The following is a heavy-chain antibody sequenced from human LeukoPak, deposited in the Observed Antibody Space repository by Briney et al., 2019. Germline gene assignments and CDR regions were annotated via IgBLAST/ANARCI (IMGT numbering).Heavy chain of an antibody. V-gene: IGHV3-11*04. D-gene: IGHD3-9*01. CDR2: ISSSGSTI. CDR1: GFTFSDYY. J-gene: IGHJ4*02. Sequence: GGSLRLSCAASGFTFSDYYMSWIRQAPGKGLEWVSYISSSGSTIYYADSVKGRFTISRDNANNSLYLQMNSLRAEDTAVYYCATHPPYDILTGYPFDYWGQGTLVTVSS. CDR3: ATHPPYDILTGYPFDY.